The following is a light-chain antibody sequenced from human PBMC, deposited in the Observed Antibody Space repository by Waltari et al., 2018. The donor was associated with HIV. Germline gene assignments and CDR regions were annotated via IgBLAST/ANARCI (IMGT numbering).Light chain of an antibody. CDR3: CSYAGSSTVV. CDR2: EVS. J-gene: IGLJ2*01. Sequence: QSALTQPASVSGSPGQSITISCTGTSSDVGSYNLVSWYQQHPGKAPKLMIYEVSKRPSGVSNRFSGSKSGNTASLTISGRQAEDEAGYYCCSYAGSSTVVFGGGTKLTVL. CDR1: SSDVGSYNL. V-gene: IGLV2-23*02.